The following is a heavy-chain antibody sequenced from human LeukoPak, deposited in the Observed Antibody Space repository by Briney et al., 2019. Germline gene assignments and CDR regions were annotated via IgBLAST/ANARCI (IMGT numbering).Heavy chain of an antibody. CDR1: GFTFSSYA. CDR2: IKQDGGEK. D-gene: IGHD3-22*01. CDR3: ARVQSGSYYYDSSGMGAFDI. J-gene: IGHJ3*02. Sequence: GGSLRLSCAASGFTFSSYAVTWVRQAPGKGLEWVANIKQDGGEKYYVDSVKGRFTISRDNAKNSLYLQMNSLRAEDTAVYYCARVQSGSYYYDSSGMGAFDIWGQGTMVTVSS. V-gene: IGHV3-7*01.